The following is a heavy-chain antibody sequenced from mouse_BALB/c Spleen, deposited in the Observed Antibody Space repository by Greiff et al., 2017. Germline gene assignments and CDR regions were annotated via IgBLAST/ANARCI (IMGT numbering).Heavy chain of an antibody. J-gene: IGHJ1*01. Sequence: VQLQQSGAELVRSGASVKLSCTASGFNIKDYYMHWVKQRPEQGLEWIGWIDPENGDTEYAPKFQGKATMTADTSSNTAYLQLSSLTSEDTAVYYCNADGYYREGRWYFDVWGAGTTVTVSS. D-gene: IGHD2-3*01. CDR1: GFNIKDYY. V-gene: IGHV14-4*02. CDR3: NADGYYREGRWYFDV. CDR2: IDPENGDT.